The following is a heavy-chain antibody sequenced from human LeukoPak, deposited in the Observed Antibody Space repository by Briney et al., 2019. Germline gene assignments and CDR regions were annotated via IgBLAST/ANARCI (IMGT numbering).Heavy chain of an antibody. CDR1: GFTFSIYA. V-gene: IGHV3-23*01. Sequence: GGSLRLSCAASGFTFSIYAMSWVRQAPGKGLEWVSGISDSGGSTYYADSVKGRFTISRDNSKNTLSLQMNSLRAEDTAVYYCAKTAAGPPCWGQGTLLTVSS. CDR2: ISDSGGST. D-gene: IGHD6-13*01. J-gene: IGHJ4*02. CDR3: AKTAAGPPC.